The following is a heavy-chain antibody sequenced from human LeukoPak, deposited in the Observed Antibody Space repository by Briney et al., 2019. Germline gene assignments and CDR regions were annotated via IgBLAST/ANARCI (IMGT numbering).Heavy chain of an antibody. CDR3: TREACTTCSYNWSGP. D-gene: IGHD2-2*01. V-gene: IGHV3-30*03. J-gene: IGHJ5*02. Sequence: PGRSLRLSCAASGFTFSSYGMRWVRQAPGKGLEWVAFISYDGSSKYYADSVKGRFTISRDNSKNIMYLQMNSLRTEDTAVYYSTREACTTCSYNWSGPWGQGTLVTVSS. CDR2: ISYDGSSK. CDR1: GFTFSSYG.